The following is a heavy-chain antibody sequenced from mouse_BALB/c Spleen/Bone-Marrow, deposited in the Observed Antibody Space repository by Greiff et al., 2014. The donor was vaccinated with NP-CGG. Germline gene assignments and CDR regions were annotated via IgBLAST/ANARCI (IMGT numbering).Heavy chain of an antibody. CDR2: IYPGSGNT. J-gene: IGHJ4*01. Sequence: VQLQQSGAELARPGASVKLSCKASGYTFTDYYINWVKQRTGQGLEWIGEIYPGSGNTYYNEKFKGKATLTADKSSSTAYMQLSNLTSEDSAVYFCARDWDYYAMDYWGQGTSVTVSS. D-gene: IGHD4-1*01. CDR3: ARDWDYYAMDY. V-gene: IGHV1-77*01. CDR1: GYTFTDYY.